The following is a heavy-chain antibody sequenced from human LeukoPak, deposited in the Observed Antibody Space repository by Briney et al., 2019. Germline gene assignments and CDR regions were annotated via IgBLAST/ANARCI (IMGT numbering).Heavy chain of an antibody. CDR1: GFTFSSYA. Sequence: GGPLRLSCAASGFTFSSYAMSWVRQAPGKGLEWVSAISGIGGRTYYADSVKGRFTISRDNSKNTLYLQMNSLRAEDTAVYYCAKGGPIAAADTRDYYYDSSGYDPDYWGQGTLVTVSS. CDR2: ISGIGGRT. V-gene: IGHV3-23*01. D-gene: IGHD3-22*01. J-gene: IGHJ4*02. CDR3: AKGGPIAAADTRDYYYDSSGYDPDY.